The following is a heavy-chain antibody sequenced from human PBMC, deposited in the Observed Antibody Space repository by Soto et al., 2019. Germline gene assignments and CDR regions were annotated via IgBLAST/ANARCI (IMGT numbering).Heavy chain of an antibody. CDR2: MNPHSGYT. CDR1: GYTFSDYG. D-gene: IGHD6-19*01. CDR3: ARGYSGP. Sequence: GASVKVSCKASGYTFSDYGVSWVRRAPGQGLEWMGWMNPHSGYTGYAQKFQGRVSMTRNTSITTAYMELNSLRSDDMAIYYCARGYSGPWGQGTLVTVSS. V-gene: IGHV1-8*02. J-gene: IGHJ5*01.